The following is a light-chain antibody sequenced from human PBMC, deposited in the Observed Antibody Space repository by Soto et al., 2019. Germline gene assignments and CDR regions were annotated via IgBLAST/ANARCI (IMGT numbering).Light chain of an antibody. Sequence: SPDTXCFPPLQRSPLACRASQTVSSNYSAWCQQRTGKAXSXXXYGDSKTHAGIQERLSGSGSGTEFNLNITRLGPEDCPLYLCQKDTGRQNTFGHGTGLEI. J-gene: IGKJ5*01. CDR3: QKDTGRQNT. V-gene: IGKV3-20*01. CDR2: GDS. CDR1: QTVSSNY.